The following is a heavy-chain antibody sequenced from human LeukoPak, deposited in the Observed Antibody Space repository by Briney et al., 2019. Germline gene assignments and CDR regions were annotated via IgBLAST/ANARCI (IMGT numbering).Heavy chain of an antibody. CDR1: GYMFTELS. D-gene: IGHD6-13*01. CDR2: FDPEDGET. Sequence: ASVKVSCKVSGYMFTELSMHWVRQAPGKGLEWMGGFDPEDGETIYAQKFQGRVTMTEDTSTDTAYMELSSLRSEDTAVYYCATIEVAAGLSQAYYYYGMDVWGQGTTVTVSS. J-gene: IGHJ6*02. CDR3: ATIEVAAGLSQAYYYYGMDV. V-gene: IGHV1-24*01.